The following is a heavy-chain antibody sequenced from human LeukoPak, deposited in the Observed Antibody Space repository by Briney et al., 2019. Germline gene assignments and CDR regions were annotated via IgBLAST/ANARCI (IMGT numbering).Heavy chain of an antibody. CDR1: GFTFSSYA. CDR2: ITNSGGTT. D-gene: IGHD3-16*02. J-gene: IGHJ6*02. Sequence: GGSLRLSCAASGFTFSSYAMSWVRQAPGKGLEWVSAITNSGGTTYYADSVKGRFTISRDNSRNTLYLQMSSLRAEDTAVYYCAKVVSPMGYYGMDVWGQGTTVTVSS. V-gene: IGHV3-23*01. CDR3: AKVVSPMGYYGMDV.